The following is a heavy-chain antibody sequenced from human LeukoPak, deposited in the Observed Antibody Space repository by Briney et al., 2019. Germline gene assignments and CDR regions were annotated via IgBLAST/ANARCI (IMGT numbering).Heavy chain of an antibody. CDR3: AKSGGYGLIDY. D-gene: IGHD1-26*01. Sequence: SETLSLTCAVYGGSFSGYYWSWIRQPPGKGLEWIGEINHSGSTNYNPSLKSRVTISVDTSKNQFSLRLSSVTAADTAMYYRAKSGGYGLIDYWGQGTLVTVSS. CDR2: INHSGST. CDR1: GGSFSGYY. J-gene: IGHJ4*02. V-gene: IGHV4-34*01.